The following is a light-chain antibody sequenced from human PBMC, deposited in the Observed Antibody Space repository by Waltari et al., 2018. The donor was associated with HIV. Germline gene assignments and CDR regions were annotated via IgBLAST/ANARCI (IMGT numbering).Light chain of an antibody. Sequence: SYVPTQPPSASVAPGQTARITCGGNNIGSKSVHWYQQKPGQAPVLVIYDDIGRPSGIPERFSGSNSGNTATLTISRVEAGDEADYYCQVWDSSSDHLFGGGTKVTVL. J-gene: IGLJ2*01. CDR2: DDI. V-gene: IGLV3-21*02. CDR3: QVWDSSSDHL. CDR1: NIGSKS.